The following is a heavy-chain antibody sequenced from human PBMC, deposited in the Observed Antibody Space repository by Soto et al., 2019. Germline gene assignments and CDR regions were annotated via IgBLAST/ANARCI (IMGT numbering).Heavy chain of an antibody. J-gene: IGHJ4*02. CDR2: ISGSGGST. V-gene: IGHV3-23*01. CDR1: GFTFNKYA. Sequence: EVQVLESGGGLVQPGGSLRLSCAASGFTFNKYAMSWVRQAPGKGLEWVSSISGSGGSTYYADSVKGRFTISRDNSKNNLYRQINSLRAEDTSLYSCAKESAKEGSHFDYWGQGTLGTASS. CDR3: AKESAKEGSHFDY.